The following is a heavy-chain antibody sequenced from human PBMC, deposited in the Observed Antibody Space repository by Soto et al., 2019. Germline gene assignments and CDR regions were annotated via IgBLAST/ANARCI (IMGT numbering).Heavy chain of an antibody. CDR2: IYYSGTS. D-gene: IGHD2-2*01. V-gene: IGHV4-39*01. Sequence: QLQLQESGPGLVKPSEPLSLTCTVSGGSIRDDRYYWGWIRQPPGKGLEWIGRIYYSGTSSYNPSLKSRVTMSVDTYTKQLALRLSSVTAADTAVYSCARLHCDSPNCVPLDPWGQGTLVIVSS. CDR3: ARLHCDSPNCVPLDP. J-gene: IGHJ5*02. CDR1: GGSIRDDRYY.